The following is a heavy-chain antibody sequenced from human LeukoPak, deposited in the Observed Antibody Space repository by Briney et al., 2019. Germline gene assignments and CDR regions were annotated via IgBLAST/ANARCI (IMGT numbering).Heavy chain of an antibody. Sequence: GGSLRLSCAASGFTFSKDDFHWVRQAPGKGLEWVAGISGSGGSTNYADSVKGRFTISRDNPKNTLYLQMNSLTVEDTAVYFCAKRGVVIRVILVGFHKEAYYFDSWGQGALVTVSS. CDR1: GFTFSKDD. J-gene: IGHJ4*02. CDR2: ISGSGGST. V-gene: IGHV3-23*01. D-gene: IGHD2-15*01. CDR3: AKRGVVIRVILVGFHKEAYYFDS.